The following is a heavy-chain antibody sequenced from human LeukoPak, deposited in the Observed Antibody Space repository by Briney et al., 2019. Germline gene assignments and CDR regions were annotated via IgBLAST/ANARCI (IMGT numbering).Heavy chain of an antibody. CDR1: GGSVSSGSYY. D-gene: IGHD5-12*01. J-gene: IGHJ4*02. V-gene: IGHV4-61*01. CDR2: IYYSGSP. CDR3: ARVVATGGTDY. Sequence: SETLSLTCTVSGGSVSSGSYYWSWIRQPPWKGLEWIGYIYYSGSPNYNPSLKSGVTISVDTSKNQFFLKLSSVTAADTAVYYCARVVATGGTDYWGQGTLVTVSS.